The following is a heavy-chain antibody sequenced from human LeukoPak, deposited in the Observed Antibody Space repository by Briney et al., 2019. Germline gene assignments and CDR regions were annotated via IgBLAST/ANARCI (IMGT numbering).Heavy chain of an antibody. V-gene: IGHV3-7*01. CDR3: ARDPYSGTYSDYYYYYMDV. D-gene: IGHD1-26*01. CDR2: IREDGNEK. J-gene: IGHJ6*03. Sequence: GGSLRLSCAATGFTFRQHWMSWVRQTVGKGLECVAKIREDGNEKHYVDSVKGRFTISRDNAKNSLYLQLNSLRAEDTAVYYCARDPYSGTYSDYYYYYMDVWGKGTTVTVSS. CDR1: GFTFRQHW.